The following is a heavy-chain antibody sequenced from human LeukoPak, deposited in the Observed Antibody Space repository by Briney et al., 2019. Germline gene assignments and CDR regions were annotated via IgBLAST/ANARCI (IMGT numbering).Heavy chain of an antibody. Sequence: PGGSLRLSCAASGFTFSSYAMSWVRQAPGKGLEWVSAISGSGGSTYYADSVKGRFTISRDKSKNSLYLQMNSLRAEDTAVYYCAKDKGRGYGSSSGWYYFDYWGQGTLVTVSS. J-gene: IGHJ4*02. CDR1: GFTFSSYA. CDR3: AKDKGRGYGSSSGWYYFDY. V-gene: IGHV3-23*01. D-gene: IGHD6-19*01. CDR2: ISGSGGST.